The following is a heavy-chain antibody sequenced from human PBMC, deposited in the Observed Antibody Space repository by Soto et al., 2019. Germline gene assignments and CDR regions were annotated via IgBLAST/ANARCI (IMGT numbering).Heavy chain of an antibody. CDR3: ARVGYSSSWQGLFDY. V-gene: IGHV3-64*01. D-gene: IGHD6-13*01. CDR1: GFTFSSYA. CDR2: ISSNGGST. Sequence: VGSLRLSCAASGFTFSSYAMHWVRQAPGKGLEYVSAISSNGGSTYYANSVKGRFTISRDNSKNTLYLQMGSLRAEDMAVYYCARVGYSSSWQGLFDYWGQGTLVTVSS. J-gene: IGHJ4*02.